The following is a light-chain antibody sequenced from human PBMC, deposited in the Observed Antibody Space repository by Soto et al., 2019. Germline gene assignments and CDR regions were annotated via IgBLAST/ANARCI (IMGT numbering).Light chain of an antibody. CDR1: SSDVGGYNY. CDR3: SAYAGRNNLV. V-gene: IGLV2-8*01. CDR2: EVS. J-gene: IGLJ2*01. Sequence: QSALTQPPSASGSPGQSVTISFTGTSSDVGGYNYVSWYQQHPGKAPKLMIYEVSKRPSGVPDRFSGSKSGNTASLTVSGLQAEDDADYYCSAYAGRNNLVFGGGTKVTVL.